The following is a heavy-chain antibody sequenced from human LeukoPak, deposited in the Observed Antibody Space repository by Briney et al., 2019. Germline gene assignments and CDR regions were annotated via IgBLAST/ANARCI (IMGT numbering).Heavy chain of an antibody. CDR2: INPNSGGT. D-gene: IGHD3-10*01. V-gene: IGHV1-2*02. CDR1: GYTFTGYY. J-gene: IGHJ5*02. Sequence: SVKVSCKASGYTFTGYYMHWVRQAPGQGLEGMGWINPNSGGTNYAQKFQCRVTMTRDTSISTAYMELSRLRSDDTAVYYCARGGITMVRGPSWFDPWGQGTLVTVSS. CDR3: ARGGITMVRGPSWFDP.